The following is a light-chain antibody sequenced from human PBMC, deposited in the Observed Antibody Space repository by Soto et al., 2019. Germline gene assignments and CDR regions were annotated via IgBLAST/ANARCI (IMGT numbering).Light chain of an antibody. CDR1: QSVSSGY. Sequence: EIVLTQSPDTLSLSPGERATLSCRASQSVSSGYLAWYQQKPGQAPRLLIYGASSRATGIPDRFSGSGSGTDFTLTIRRXEPEDFAVYYCQQYGSSLLTFGGGTKVDIK. CDR2: GAS. J-gene: IGKJ4*01. V-gene: IGKV3-20*01. CDR3: QQYGSSLLT.